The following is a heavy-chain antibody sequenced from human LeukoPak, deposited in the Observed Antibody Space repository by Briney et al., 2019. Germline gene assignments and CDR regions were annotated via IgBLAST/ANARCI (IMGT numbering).Heavy chain of an antibody. CDR2: ISYRSHST. CDR1: GYTFSRYA. V-gene: IGHV3-23*01. CDR3: AKVAYYFGSGSYYKSPLDY. J-gene: IGHJ4*02. Sequence: GGSLRLSCAAPGYTFSRYAMSWVRQAPGKGLECVKVISYRSHSTYYADSVKGRFTISRDNSKNTLYLQMNRLRVEDTAVYYCAKVAYYFGSGSYYKSPLDYWGQGTLVTVSS. D-gene: IGHD3-10*01.